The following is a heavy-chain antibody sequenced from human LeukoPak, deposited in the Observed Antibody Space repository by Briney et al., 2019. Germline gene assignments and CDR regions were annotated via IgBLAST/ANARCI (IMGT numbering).Heavy chain of an antibody. V-gene: IGHV4-39*01. J-gene: IGHJ4*02. CDR2: IYYSGIT. D-gene: IGHD1-26*01. CDR3: ARRIGRGNYFDY. CDR1: GGSISSSSHY. Sequence: SETLSLXCTVSGGSISSSSHYWDWIRQPPGKGLEWIGSIYYSGITYYNPSLKSRVTISVDTSKNQFSLKLSSVTAADTAVYYCARRIGRGNYFDYWGQGTLVTVSS.